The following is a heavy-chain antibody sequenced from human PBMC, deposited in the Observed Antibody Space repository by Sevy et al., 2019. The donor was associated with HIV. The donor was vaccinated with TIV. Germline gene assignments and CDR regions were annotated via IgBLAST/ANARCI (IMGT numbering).Heavy chain of an antibody. CDR1: GFTFSSYA. CDR2: ISGSGGST. CDR3: AKVGSGSYKRGCLGAGDFDY. V-gene: IGHV3-23*01. Sequence: GGSLRLSCAASGFTFSSYAMSWVRQAPGKGLEWVSAISGSGGSTYYADSVKGRFTTSRDNSKNTRYQQMNRLRAEDTAVYYCAKVGSGSYKRGCLGAGDFDYWGQGTLVTVSS. D-gene: IGHD1-26*01. J-gene: IGHJ4*02.